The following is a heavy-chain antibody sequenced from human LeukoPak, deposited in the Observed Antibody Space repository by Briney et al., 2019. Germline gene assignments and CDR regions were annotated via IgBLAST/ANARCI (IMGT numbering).Heavy chain of an antibody. CDR1: GYTFASYG. Sequence: ASVKVSCKASGYTFASYGISWVRQAPGQGLEWMGWISAYNGNTDYAQKLQGRVTTTTDTSTSTAYMDLRSLRSDDTAVYYCARDPAIAVAGKGYFQHWGQGTLVTVSS. J-gene: IGHJ1*01. D-gene: IGHD6-19*01. V-gene: IGHV1-18*01. CDR3: ARDPAIAVAGKGYFQH. CDR2: ISAYNGNT.